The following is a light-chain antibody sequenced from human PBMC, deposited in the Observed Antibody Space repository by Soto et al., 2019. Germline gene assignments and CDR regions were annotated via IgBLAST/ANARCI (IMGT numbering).Light chain of an antibody. V-gene: IGKV1-6*02. Sequence: IQMTQSPSSLSASVRDRVTITCRASQDIGNDLGWYQQKPGKAPNLLIYAASSLRSGVPSRFSGSGSGTHFTLTINSLHAEDSATYFCLQDYTYPWTFGQGTKVEIK. CDR1: QDIGND. CDR2: AAS. J-gene: IGKJ1*01. CDR3: LQDYTYPWT.